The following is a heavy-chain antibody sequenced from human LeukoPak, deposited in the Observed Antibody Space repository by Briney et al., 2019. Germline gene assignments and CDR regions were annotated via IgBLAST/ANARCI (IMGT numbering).Heavy chain of an antibody. D-gene: IGHD5-24*01. CDR2: IYYSGST. Sequence: SETLPLTCTVSGGSISSSSYYWGWIRQPPGKGLEWIGSIYYSGSTYYNPSLKSRVTISVDTSKNQFSLKLSSVTAADTAVYYCARGGRWLQLEAFDIWGQGTMVTVSS. V-gene: IGHV4-39*01. J-gene: IGHJ3*02. CDR3: ARGGRWLQLEAFDI. CDR1: GGSISSSSYY.